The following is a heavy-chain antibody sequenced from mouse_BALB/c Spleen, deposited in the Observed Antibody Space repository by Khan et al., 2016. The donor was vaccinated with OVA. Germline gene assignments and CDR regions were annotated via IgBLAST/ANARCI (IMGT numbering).Heavy chain of an antibody. CDR3: ARSQLGLRFDY. J-gene: IGHJ2*01. V-gene: IGHV1-54*01. Sequence: QVQLQQSGAELVGPGTSVKVSCKASGYAFTSYLIEWVNQRPGQGLEWIGLINPGNGITNYNEKFRGKATLTADTSSTTAYMQFSSLTSDDSAVYFCARSQLGLRFDYWGQGTTLTVSS. D-gene: IGHD3-1*01. CDR2: INPGNGIT. CDR1: GYAFTSYL.